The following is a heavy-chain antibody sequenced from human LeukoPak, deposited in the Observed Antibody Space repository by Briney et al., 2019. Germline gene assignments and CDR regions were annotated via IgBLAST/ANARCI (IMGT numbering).Heavy chain of an antibody. CDR2: ISGSGGST. V-gene: IGHV3-23*01. Sequence: GGSLRLSCAASGFTSSSYAMSWVRQDPGKGLEWVSAISGSGGSTYYADSVKGRFTISRDNSKNTLYLQMNSLRAEDTAVYYCAKGVYYYDSSGYYYFDYWGQGTLVTVSS. D-gene: IGHD3-22*01. J-gene: IGHJ4*02. CDR3: AKGVYYYDSSGYYYFDY. CDR1: GFTSSSYA.